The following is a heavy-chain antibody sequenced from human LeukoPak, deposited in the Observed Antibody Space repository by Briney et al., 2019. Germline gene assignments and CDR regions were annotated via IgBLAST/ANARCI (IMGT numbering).Heavy chain of an antibody. J-gene: IGHJ4*02. Sequence: GGSLRLSCAASGFTFSSYWMSWVRQAPGKGPEWVANIKEDGSEKYYVDSVKGRFTLSRDNAKTSLYLQMNSLRAEDTAVYFCARDGKYDYVWGSYRAWDYWGQGTLVTVS. CDR3: ARDGKYDYVWGSYRAWDY. CDR2: IKEDGSEK. V-gene: IGHV3-7*01. D-gene: IGHD3-16*02. CDR1: GFTFSSYW.